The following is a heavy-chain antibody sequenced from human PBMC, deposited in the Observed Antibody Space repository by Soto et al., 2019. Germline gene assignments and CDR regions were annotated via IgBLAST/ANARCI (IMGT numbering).Heavy chain of an antibody. V-gene: IGHV3-21*01. J-gene: IGHJ6*02. Sequence: PGGSLRLSCAASGFTFSSCTMNWVRQAPGKGLEWVSSISSSSNYISIGSSSSYIYYADSVRGRFTISRDNAKNSLYLQMNSLRAEDTAVYYCARESLEADYSMDVWGQGTTVTVSS. CDR3: ARESLEADYSMDV. CDR1: GFTFSSCT. CDR2: ISSSSNYISIGSSSSYI.